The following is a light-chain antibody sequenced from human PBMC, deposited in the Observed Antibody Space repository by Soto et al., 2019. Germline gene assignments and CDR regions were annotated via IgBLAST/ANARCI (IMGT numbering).Light chain of an antibody. CDR2: EVS. CDR1: SSDVGGYNY. Sequence: QSALTQPTSSSGSPGQSVTISCTVTSSDVGGYNYVSWYQQNPGKAPKLMIYEVSMRPSGVPDRFSGSKSGNTASLTVSGRQAEDESDYYCNSYAGSNNLVVGGGTK. V-gene: IGLV2-8*01. CDR3: NSYAGSNNLV. J-gene: IGLJ2*01.